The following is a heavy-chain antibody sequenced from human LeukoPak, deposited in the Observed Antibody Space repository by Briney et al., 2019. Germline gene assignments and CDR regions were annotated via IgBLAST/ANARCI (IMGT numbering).Heavy chain of an antibody. CDR1: GFTFSSYG. CDR3: AKVGFGELLPDY. J-gene: IGHJ4*02. D-gene: IGHD3-10*01. V-gene: IGHV3-30*18. CDR2: ISYDGSNK. Sequence: GRSLRLSCAASGFTFSSYGMHWVRQAPGKGLEWVAVISYDGSNKYYADSVKGRFTISRDNSKNTLYLQMNSLRAEDTAAYYCAKVGFGELLPDYWGQGTLVTVSS.